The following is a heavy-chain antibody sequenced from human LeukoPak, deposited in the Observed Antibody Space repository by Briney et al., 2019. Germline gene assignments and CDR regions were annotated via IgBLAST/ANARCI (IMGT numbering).Heavy chain of an antibody. J-gene: IGHJ6*03. Sequence: ASVKVSCKASRYTFTGYYMHWVRQAPGQGLEWMGWINPNSGVTDYAQNFQGRVTMTRDTSISTAYVELSRLRSDDTAVYYCATVVGATKNKYYYYYYMDVWGKGTTVTVSS. CDR1: RYTFTGYY. D-gene: IGHD1-26*01. CDR2: INPNSGVT. CDR3: ATVVGATKNKYYYYYYMDV. V-gene: IGHV1-2*02.